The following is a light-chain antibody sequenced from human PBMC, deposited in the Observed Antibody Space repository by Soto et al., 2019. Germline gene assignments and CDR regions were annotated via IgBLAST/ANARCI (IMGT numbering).Light chain of an antibody. V-gene: IGKV3-20*01. CDR3: QQYGSSART. Sequence: EIVLTQSPGTLSLSPGERATLSCRASQSITASYLAWYQQKPGRAPRLLIYGTITRATGIPDRFSGSGSGTDFTLTISRLEPEDFALYYCQQYGSSARTFGPGTKVEIK. J-gene: IGKJ1*01. CDR2: GTI. CDR1: QSITASY.